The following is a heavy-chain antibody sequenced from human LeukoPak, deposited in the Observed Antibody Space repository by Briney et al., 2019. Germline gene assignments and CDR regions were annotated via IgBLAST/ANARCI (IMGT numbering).Heavy chain of an antibody. J-gene: IGHJ4*02. D-gene: IGHD1-26*01. Sequence: GGSLRLSCAASGFTFSSYSMHWGRQAPGKGLEWVSVISYDGSNKYYADSVKGRFTISRDNAKNTLYWQMNSPRAAETAVYYGAKLILHGTRSTIFDYWGQGTLVTVSS. CDR2: ISYDGSNK. V-gene: IGHV3-30*18. CDR3: AKLILHGTRSTIFDY. CDR1: GFTFSSYS.